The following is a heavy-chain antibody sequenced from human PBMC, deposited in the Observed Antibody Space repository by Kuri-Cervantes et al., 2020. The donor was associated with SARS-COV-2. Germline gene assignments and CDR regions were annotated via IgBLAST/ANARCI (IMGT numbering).Heavy chain of an antibody. D-gene: IGHD4-17*01. CDR1: GFTFNSYE. V-gene: IGHV3-48*03. Sequence: GESLKISCAASGFTFNSYEMNWVRQAPGKGLEWLSYIGNTDSTTYYADSVKGRFTISRGNAKNLLYLQMNSLRAEDTALYYCARDLSQYGDPGFDFWGREPWSPSPQ. CDR2: IGNTDSTT. CDR3: ARDLSQYGDPGFDF. J-gene: IGHJ4*02.